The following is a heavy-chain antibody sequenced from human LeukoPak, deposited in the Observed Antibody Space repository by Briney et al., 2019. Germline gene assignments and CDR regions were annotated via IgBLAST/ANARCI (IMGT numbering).Heavy chain of an antibody. Sequence: GGSLRLSCAASGFTFSDHYMSWIRQAPGKGLEWLSYISSSGTTIYYTDSVKGRFTVSRDNAKNSLYLQMNSLRAEDTAVYYCARGIRQYAKSYFDYWGQGTLVTVSS. CDR2: ISSSGTTI. CDR1: GFTFSDHY. D-gene: IGHD4-11*01. V-gene: IGHV3-11*01. CDR3: ARGIRQYAKSYFDY. J-gene: IGHJ4*02.